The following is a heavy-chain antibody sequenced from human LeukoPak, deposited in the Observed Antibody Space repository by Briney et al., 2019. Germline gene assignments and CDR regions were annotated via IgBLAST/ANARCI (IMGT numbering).Heavy chain of an antibody. CDR2: IDYSGST. D-gene: IGHD3-22*01. CDR1: GGSMRSHY. J-gene: IGHJ3*02. V-gene: IGHV4-59*11. Sequence: PSETLSLTCTVSGGSMRSHYWSWIRQTPGKGLEWIGYIDYSGSTRHNPSLQSRVTISVDTSKNQFSLKLTSVTATDTAVYYCARLINNDNSGDADTFDMWGQGTVVTVFS. CDR3: ARLINNDNSGDADTFDM.